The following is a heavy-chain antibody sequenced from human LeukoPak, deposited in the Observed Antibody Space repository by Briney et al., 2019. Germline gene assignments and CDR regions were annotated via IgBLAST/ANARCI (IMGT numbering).Heavy chain of an antibody. CDR1: GGTFSSYA. V-gene: IGHV1-69*13. Sequence: SVKVSCKASGGTFSSYAISWVRQAPGQGLEWMGGIIPIFGTANYAQKFQGRVTITAEESTSTAYMEMSSLRSEDTAVYYCARGLLAVGYCSGGSCYKYNWFDPWGQGTLVTVSS. D-gene: IGHD2-15*01. J-gene: IGHJ5*02. CDR2: IIPIFGTA. CDR3: ARGLLAVGYCSGGSCYKYNWFDP.